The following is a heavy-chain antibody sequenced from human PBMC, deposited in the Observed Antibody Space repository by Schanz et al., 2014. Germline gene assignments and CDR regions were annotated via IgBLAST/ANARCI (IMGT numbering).Heavy chain of an antibody. CDR2: ISSKGDMT. CDR1: GFSFSRYS. Sequence: EVQLLESGGGLVQPGGSLRLSCAASGFSFSRYSMNWVRQAPGKGLEYVSSISSKGDMTFYGNSVKGRFTISRDNAKNSLYLQMNSLRAEDTAVYYCARGRVLESWGQGTLVTVSS. V-gene: IGHV3-64*01. J-gene: IGHJ5*02. CDR3: ARGRVLES. D-gene: IGHD1-1*01.